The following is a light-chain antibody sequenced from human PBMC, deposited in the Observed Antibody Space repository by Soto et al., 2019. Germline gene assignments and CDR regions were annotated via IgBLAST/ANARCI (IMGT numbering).Light chain of an antibody. CDR2: EAS. CDR3: QQNITPPYA. J-gene: IGKJ1*01. CDR1: QSTSTW. Sequence: DIQMTQSPSTLSASVGDRVTITCRASQSTSTWLAWYQQRPGKTPKLLISEASKLESGVPSRFSGSGSGTDFTLTISRLQHDDLATYYRQQNITPPYAFGQGTKVEIK. V-gene: IGKV1-5*03.